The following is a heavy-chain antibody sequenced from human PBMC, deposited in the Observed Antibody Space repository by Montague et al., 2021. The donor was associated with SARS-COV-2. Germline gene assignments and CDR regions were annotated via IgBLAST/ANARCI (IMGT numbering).Heavy chain of an antibody. CDR1: GFTFTSYS. CDR2: VSFNGAKQ. D-gene: IGHD2-21*02. Sequence: SLRLSCAASGFTFTSYSMHWVRQAPGKGLEWLALVSFNGAKQYYADSVNGRFTISRDNSKNTLFLQMNSLRAEDTAVYFCARDGVQFGDWPYYFAFWGQGTLVSVSS. J-gene: IGHJ4*02. CDR3: ARDGVQFGDWPYYFAF. V-gene: IGHV3-30*04.